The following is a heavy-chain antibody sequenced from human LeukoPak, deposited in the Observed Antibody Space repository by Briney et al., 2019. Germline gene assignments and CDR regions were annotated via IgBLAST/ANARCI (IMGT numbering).Heavy chain of an antibody. D-gene: IGHD1-1*01. J-gene: IGHJ4*02. V-gene: IGHV3-66*02. Sequence: PGGSLRLSCAASGFIVSSNYMTWVRQAPGKGLEWLSVIYSGGDTYYADSVKGRFTISRDNSKNTLYLQMNGLRAEDTAVYYCARDWNPEYYFDYWGQGTLVTVSS. CDR1: GFIVSSNY. CDR3: ARDWNPEYYFDY. CDR2: IYSGGDT.